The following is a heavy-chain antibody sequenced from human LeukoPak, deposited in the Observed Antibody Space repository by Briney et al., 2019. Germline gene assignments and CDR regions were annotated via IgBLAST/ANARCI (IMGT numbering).Heavy chain of an antibody. CDR3: ARVDTFYYETSGYFFDF. J-gene: IGHJ4*02. CDR1: GFTFSSYS. CDR2: ISSSSSYI. Sequence: GGSLRLSCAASGFTFSSYSMNWVRQAPGKGLEWVSSISSSSSYIYYADSVKGRFTISRDNAKNSLFLQMNSLRAEDTAVYYCARVDTFYYETSGYFFDFWGQGTLVAVSS. D-gene: IGHD3-22*01. V-gene: IGHV3-21*04.